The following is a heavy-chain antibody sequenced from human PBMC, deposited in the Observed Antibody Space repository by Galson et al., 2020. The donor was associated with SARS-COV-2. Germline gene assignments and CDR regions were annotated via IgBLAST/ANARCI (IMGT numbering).Heavy chain of an antibody. D-gene: IGHD2-21*02. J-gene: IGHJ3*02. Sequence: QAGGSLRLSCAASGFSFGTNSMNWVRQAPGKGLEWISYISSGTNIYYADSVKGRFTISRDNAKDSLYLHMNSLRAEDTAVYYCARGLKLTYCGGDCRHAFDIWGQGTMVTVSS. CDR3: ARGLKLTYCGGDCRHAFDI. CDR1: GFSFGTNS. V-gene: IGHV3-48*04. CDR2: ISSGTNI.